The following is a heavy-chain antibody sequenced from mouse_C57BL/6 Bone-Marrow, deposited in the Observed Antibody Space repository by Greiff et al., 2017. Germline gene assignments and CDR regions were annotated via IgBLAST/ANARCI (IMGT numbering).Heavy chain of an antibody. D-gene: IGHD2-2*01. Sequence: VVKPGASVKISCKASGYTFTDYYMNWVKQSHGKSLEWIGDINPNNGGTSYNQKFKGKATLTVDKSSSTAYMELRSLTSEDSAVYYCARWLPPHYYAMDYWGQGTSVTVSS. CDR3: ARWLPPHYYAMDY. V-gene: IGHV1-26*01. CDR1: GYTFTDYY. J-gene: IGHJ4*01. CDR2: INPNNGGT.